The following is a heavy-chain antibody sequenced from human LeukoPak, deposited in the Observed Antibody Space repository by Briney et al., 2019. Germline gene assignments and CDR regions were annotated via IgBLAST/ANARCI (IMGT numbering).Heavy chain of an antibody. D-gene: IGHD3-22*01. CDR3: ARGPYYYDSIRRFDP. J-gene: IGHJ5*02. Sequence: SETLSLTCAVYGGSFSGHYWSWIRQPPGKGLEWIGEINHSGSTNYNPSLKSRVTISVDTSKNQFSLKLSSVTAADTAVYYCARGPYYYDSIRRFDPWGQGTLVTVSS. V-gene: IGHV4-34*01. CDR1: GGSFSGHY. CDR2: INHSGST.